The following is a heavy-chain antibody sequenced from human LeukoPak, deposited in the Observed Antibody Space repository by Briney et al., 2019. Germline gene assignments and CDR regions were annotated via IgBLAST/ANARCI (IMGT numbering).Heavy chain of an antibody. CDR2: IYYSGST. CDR3: ATRPTYYYDSSGYY. J-gene: IGHJ4*02. V-gene: IGHV4-39*01. Sequence: SETLSLTCTVSGASISSSSYYWGWIRQPPGKGLEWIGNIYYSGSTYYNPSLKSRVTISVDTSKNQFSLKLSSVTAADTAVYYCATRPTYYYDSSGYYWGQGTLVTVSS. D-gene: IGHD3-22*01. CDR1: GASISSSSYY.